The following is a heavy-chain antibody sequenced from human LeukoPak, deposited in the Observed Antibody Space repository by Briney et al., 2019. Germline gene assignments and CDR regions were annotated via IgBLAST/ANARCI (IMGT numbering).Heavy chain of an antibody. D-gene: IGHD1-26*01. CDR1: GFTFNNYA. Sequence: GSLRLSCAASGFTFNNYAMNWVRQAPGEGLEWVSGISGSGVSTYYADSVKGRFTVSRDNSKNTLYLQMSSLSAEDTAVYYCAKNRGIYYSFDYWGQGTLVTVSS. CDR3: AKNRGIYYSFDY. V-gene: IGHV3-23*01. J-gene: IGHJ4*02. CDR2: ISGSGVST.